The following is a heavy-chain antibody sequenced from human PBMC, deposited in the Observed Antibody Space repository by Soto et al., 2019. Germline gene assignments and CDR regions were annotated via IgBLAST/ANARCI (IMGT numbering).Heavy chain of an antibody. V-gene: IGHV4-38-2*01. D-gene: IGHD5-12*01. CDR3: AKGDGYNENWFDP. CDR2: IYHSASS. CDR1: GYSISSGYY. Sequence: ETLSLTCAVSGYSISSGYYWGWIRQPPGKGLEWIGSIYHSASSYYNPSLKSRVTISVDTSKNQFSLRLSSVTAADTAVYYCAKGDGYNENWFDPWGQGTLVTVSS. J-gene: IGHJ5*02.